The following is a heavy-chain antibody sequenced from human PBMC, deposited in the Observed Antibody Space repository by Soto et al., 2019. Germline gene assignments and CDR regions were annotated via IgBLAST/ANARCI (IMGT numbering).Heavy chain of an antibody. V-gene: IGHV1-18*04. CDR3: ARDRGSSGWYPGDSSNFDY. CDR1: GYTFTSYG. Sequence: GASVKVSCKASGYTFTSYGISWVRQAPGQGLEWMGWISAYNGNTNYAQKLQGRVTMTTDTSTSTAYMELRSLRSDDTAVYYCARDRGSSGWYPGDSSNFDYWGQGTLVTVSS. J-gene: IGHJ4*02. CDR2: ISAYNGNT. D-gene: IGHD6-19*01.